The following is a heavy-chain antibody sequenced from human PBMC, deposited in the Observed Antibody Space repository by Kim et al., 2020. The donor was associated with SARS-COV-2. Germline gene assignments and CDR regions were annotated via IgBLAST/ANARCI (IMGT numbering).Heavy chain of an antibody. CDR2: ISGSGGST. Sequence: GGSLRLSCAASGFTFSSYAMSWVRRAPGKGLEWVSAISGSGGSTYYADSVKGRFTISRDNSKNTLYLQMNSLRAEDTAVYYCANLPGASVPMDVWGQGTTVTVSS. CDR3: ANLPGASVPMDV. D-gene: IGHD6-19*01. CDR1: GFTFSSYA. J-gene: IGHJ6*02. V-gene: IGHV3-23*01.